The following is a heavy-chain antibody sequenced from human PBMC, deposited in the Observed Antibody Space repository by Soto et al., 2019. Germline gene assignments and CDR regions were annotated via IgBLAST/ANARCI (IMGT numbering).Heavy chain of an antibody. CDR2: ISYDGSNK. D-gene: IGHD3-9*01. CDR1: GFTFSSYA. J-gene: IGHJ4*02. V-gene: IGHV3-30*04. Sequence: GGSLRLSCAASGFTFSSYAMHWVRQAPGKGLEWVAVISYDGSNKYYADSVKGRFTISRDNSKNTLYLQMNSLRAEDTAVYYCARVSGFRDYDILTGYFDYWGQGTLVTVSS. CDR3: ARVSGFRDYDILTGYFDY.